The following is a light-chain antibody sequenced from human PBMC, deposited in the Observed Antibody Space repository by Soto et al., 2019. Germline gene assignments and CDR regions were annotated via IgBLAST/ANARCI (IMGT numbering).Light chain of an antibody. Sequence: EIVLTQSPATLSVSPGERATLSCRASQSVTSNLAWYQQKPGQSPRFLTYGASTRATGIPDRFSGSGSGTEFTLTISSLQSEDFAVYYCQQYNNWPRTFGQGTKVEVK. CDR3: QQYNNWPRT. CDR1: QSVTSN. V-gene: IGKV3-15*01. J-gene: IGKJ1*01. CDR2: GAS.